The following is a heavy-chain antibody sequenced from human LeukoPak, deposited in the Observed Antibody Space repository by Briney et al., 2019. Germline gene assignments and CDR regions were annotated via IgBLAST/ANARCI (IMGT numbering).Heavy chain of an antibody. CDR2: IIPLLGIT. CDR3: ARARGRITFGGIRHAFDI. D-gene: IGHD3-16*01. Sequence: SVKVSCKASGGTFSSYAMNWVRQAPGQGLEWVARIIPLLGITNHAQKLQGRATVTADTSTNTAYMELSSLISDDTAVYYCARARGRITFGGIRHAFDIWGQGTLVTVSS. V-gene: IGHV1-69*04. J-gene: IGHJ3*02. CDR1: GGTFSSYA.